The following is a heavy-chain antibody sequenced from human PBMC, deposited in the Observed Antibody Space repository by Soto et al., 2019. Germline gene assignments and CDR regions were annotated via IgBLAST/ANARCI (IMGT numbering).Heavy chain of an antibody. CDR1: EVSLSPTSMG. J-gene: IGHJ4*02. D-gene: IGHD4-17*01. V-gene: IGHV2-5*02. CDR2: IYWDDEL. Sequence: QITLKESGPTLVKPTQTLTLTCAFSEVSLSPTSMGVGWIRRPPGKALEWVALIYWDDELRYSPSLKSRVSIPKDTSKNQVLLTMTNMDPVDTATYYCAHLTSENRYFSAGYFDYRGQGTPVTVSS. CDR3: AHLTSENRYFSAGYFDY.